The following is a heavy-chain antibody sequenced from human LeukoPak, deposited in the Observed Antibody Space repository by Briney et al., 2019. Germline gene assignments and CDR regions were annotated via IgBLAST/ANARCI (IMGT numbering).Heavy chain of an antibody. V-gene: IGHV3-30*04. CDR2: VSYDGRNE. D-gene: IGHD3-10*01. Sequence: PGRSLRLSCAASGFIFSDYAMHWVRQAPGKGLEWVALVSYDGRNENYADSVKGRFTISRGTSKSTLYLQMNSLRGEDTAVYYCARVQYYYGSGRLVDYWGQGTLVTVSS. CDR3: ARVQYYYGSGRLVDY. J-gene: IGHJ4*02. CDR1: GFIFSDYA.